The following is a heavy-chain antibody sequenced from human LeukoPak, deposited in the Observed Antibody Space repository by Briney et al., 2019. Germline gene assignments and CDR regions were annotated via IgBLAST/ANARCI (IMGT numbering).Heavy chain of an antibody. D-gene: IGHD6-13*01. V-gene: IGHV3-30-3*01. J-gene: IGHJ4*02. CDR1: GFTFSSYA. CDR3: AKDPRTYSSSFTHTVFDY. CDR2: ISYDGSAE. Sequence: PGGSLRLSCAASGFTFSSYAMHWVRQAPGKGLEWVAVISYDGSAEYYADSVKGRFTISRDNSKNTLYLQMNSLRAEDTAVYYCAKDPRTYSSSFTHTVFDYWGQGTLVTVSS.